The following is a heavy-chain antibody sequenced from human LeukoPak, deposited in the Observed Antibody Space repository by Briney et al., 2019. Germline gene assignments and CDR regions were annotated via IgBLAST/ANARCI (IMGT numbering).Heavy chain of an antibody. CDR2: IYYSGST. CDR1: GGSISSYY. Sequence: SETLSLTCTVSGGSISSYYWSWIRQPPGKGLEWIGYIYYSGSTYYNPSLKSRVTISVDTSKNQFSLKLSSVTAADTAVYYCARVRGTYYYETAWYFDLWGLGTLVTVSS. CDR3: ARVRGTYYYETAWYFDL. V-gene: IGHV4-59*12. D-gene: IGHD3-22*01. J-gene: IGHJ2*01.